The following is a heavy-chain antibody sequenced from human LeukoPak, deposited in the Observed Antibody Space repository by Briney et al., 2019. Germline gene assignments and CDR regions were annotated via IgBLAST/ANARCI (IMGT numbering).Heavy chain of an antibody. V-gene: IGHV4-4*07. Sequence: SETLSLTCTVSGGSISSYWSWIRQPAGKGLEWIGRIYGSGTTTYNPSLKSRVSMSIDTSKNQFSLKLMSVTAADTAVYYCARGRITMVRGVYSRWFDPWGQGTLVTVSS. CDR1: GGSISSY. J-gene: IGHJ5*02. D-gene: IGHD3-10*01. CDR3: ARGRITMVRGVYSRWFDP. CDR2: IYGSGTT.